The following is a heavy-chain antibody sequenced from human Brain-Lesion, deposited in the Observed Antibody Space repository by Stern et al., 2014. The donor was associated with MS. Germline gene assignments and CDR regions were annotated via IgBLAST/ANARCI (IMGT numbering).Heavy chain of an antibody. CDR1: GASIGDGDYY. CDR2: IYYSGTT. V-gene: IGHV4-30-4*01. Sequence: VQLVQSGPGLVKPSQTLPLTCTVSGASIGDGDYYWSWIRQPPGKGLEWIGPIYYSGTTYSKPSLKSRVTISLDTSKNQFSLELSSVTAADTAVYYCAGAIGKYELLEAFDMWGHGTKVTVSS. CDR3: AGAIGKYELLEAFDM. J-gene: IGHJ3*02. D-gene: IGHD2-2*01.